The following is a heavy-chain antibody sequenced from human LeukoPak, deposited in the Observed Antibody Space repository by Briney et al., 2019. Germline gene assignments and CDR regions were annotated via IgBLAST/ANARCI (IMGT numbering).Heavy chain of an antibody. D-gene: IGHD5-18*01. Sequence: GGSLRLSCAASGFTFSSYAMSWVRQAPGKGLEWVSAISGGGGATFYADSVKGRFTISRDNSKNTLYLQMNGLRAEDTAAYYCAKDLYDSYGSRYDYWGQGTLVTVSS. CDR3: AKDLYDSYGSRYDY. V-gene: IGHV3-23*01. J-gene: IGHJ4*02. CDR2: ISGGGGAT. CDR1: GFTFSSYA.